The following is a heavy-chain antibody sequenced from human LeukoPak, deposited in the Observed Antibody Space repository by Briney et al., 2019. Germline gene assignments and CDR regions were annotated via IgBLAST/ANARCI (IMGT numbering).Heavy chain of an antibody. D-gene: IGHD4-17*01. J-gene: IGHJ4*02. CDR1: GGSFSGYY. CDR2: INHSGST. CDR3: ARGPWDYGGSFDY. V-gene: IGHV4-34*01. Sequence: PSETLSLTCAVYGGSFSGYYWSWIRQPPGKGLEWIGEINHSGSTNYNPSLKSRVTIPVDTSKNQFSLKLSSVTAADTAVYYCARGPWDYGGSFDYWGQGTLVTVSS.